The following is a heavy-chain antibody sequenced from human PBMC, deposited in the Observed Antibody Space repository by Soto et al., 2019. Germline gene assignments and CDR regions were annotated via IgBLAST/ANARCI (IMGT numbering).Heavy chain of an antibody. Sequence: GGSLRLSCAASGFTFSSYGMHWVRQAPGKGLEWVAVISYDGSNKYYADSVKGRFTISRDNSKNTLYLQMNSLRAEDTAVYYCAKDFEGCTNGVCYRWGTYFDYWGQGTLVTVSS. D-gene: IGHD2-8*01. V-gene: IGHV3-30*18. CDR2: ISYDGSNK. CDR1: GFTFSSYG. J-gene: IGHJ4*02. CDR3: AKDFEGCTNGVCYRWGTYFDY.